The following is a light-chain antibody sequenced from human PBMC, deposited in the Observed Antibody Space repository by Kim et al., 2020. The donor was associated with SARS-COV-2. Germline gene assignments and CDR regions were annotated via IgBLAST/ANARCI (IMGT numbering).Light chain of an antibody. CDR1: QSISSS. CDR2: NAF. V-gene: IGKV1-5*01. J-gene: IGKJ1*01. Sequence: GDRVTIPCRASQSISSSLAWYQQTPGKAPKLLIFNAFRLESGVPSRFRGSVFGTEFTLTISVLQPDVFATYYSQQYNSFWTFDPGT. CDR3: QQYNSFWT.